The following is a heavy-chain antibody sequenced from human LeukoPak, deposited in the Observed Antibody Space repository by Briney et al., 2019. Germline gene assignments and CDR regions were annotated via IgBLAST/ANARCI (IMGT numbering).Heavy chain of an antibody. J-gene: IGHJ6*02. V-gene: IGHV3-23*01. CDR2: ISGSGGST. D-gene: IGHD4-11*01. CDR3: AKDNSALYYYYGMDV. CDR1: GFTFSSYA. Sequence: PGGSLRLSCAASGFTFSSYAMSWVRQAPGKGLEWVSVISGSGGSTYYADSVKGRFTISRDNSKNTLYLQMNSLRAEDTAVYYCAKDNSALYYYYGMDVWGQGTTVTVPS.